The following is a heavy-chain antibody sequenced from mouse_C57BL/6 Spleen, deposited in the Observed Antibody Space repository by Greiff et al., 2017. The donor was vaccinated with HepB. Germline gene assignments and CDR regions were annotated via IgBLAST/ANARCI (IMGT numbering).Heavy chain of an antibody. Sequence: EVQLVESGPGLAKPSQPLSLPCSVPGYSITSDYWNWIRKFPGNKLEYMGYISYSGSTYYNPSLKSRISITRDTSKNQYYLQLNSVPTEDTATYYCARFDGAHWYFDVWGTGTTVTVSS. V-gene: IGHV3-8*01. CDR3: ARFDGAHWYFDV. J-gene: IGHJ1*03. D-gene: IGHD2-3*01. CDR1: GYSITSDY. CDR2: ISYSGST.